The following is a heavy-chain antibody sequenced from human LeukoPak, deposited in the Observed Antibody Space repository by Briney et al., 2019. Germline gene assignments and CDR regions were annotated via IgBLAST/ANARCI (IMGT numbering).Heavy chain of an antibody. D-gene: IGHD3-10*01. CDR1: GGSISSYY. J-gene: IGHJ4*02. CDR3: ARGWYGSGSYSGFDY. Sequence: SETLCLTCTVSGGSISSYYWSWIRQPPGKGLEWIGYIYYSGSTNHNPSLKSRVTISVDTSKNQFSLKLSSVTAADTAVYYCARGWYGSGSYSGFDYWGQGTLVTVSS. CDR2: IYYSGST. V-gene: IGHV4-59*01.